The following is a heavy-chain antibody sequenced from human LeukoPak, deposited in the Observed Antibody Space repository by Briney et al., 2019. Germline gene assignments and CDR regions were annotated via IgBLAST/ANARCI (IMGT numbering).Heavy chain of an antibody. CDR2: VKGEGSEK. CDR1: GFTFSIYW. V-gene: IGHV3-7*01. CDR3: ARDSASCRGCAFDI. J-gene: IGHJ3*02. D-gene: IGHD2-2*01. Sequence: GGSLRLSCAASGFTFSIYWMSWVRQAPGKGLEWVANVKGEGSEKYYVDSVKGRFTISKDNAKNSLYLQMNSLTAEDTAVYYCARDSASCRGCAFDIWGQGTMVTVSS.